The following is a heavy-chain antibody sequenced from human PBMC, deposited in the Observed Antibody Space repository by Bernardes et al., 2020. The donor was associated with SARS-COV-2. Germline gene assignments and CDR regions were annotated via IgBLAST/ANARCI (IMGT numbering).Heavy chain of an antibody. CDR2: IYYSGST. Sequence: TLSLTCTASGGSISSYSYYWGWIRQPPGKGLEWIGIIYYSGSTYYNPSLKSRVTISVDTSKNQFSLKVSSVTAADTAVYYCARQAMATMVFEYWGQGALVTVSS. CDR1: GGSISSYSYY. V-gene: IGHV4-39*01. D-gene: IGHD2-8*01. CDR3: ARQAMATMVFEY. J-gene: IGHJ4*02.